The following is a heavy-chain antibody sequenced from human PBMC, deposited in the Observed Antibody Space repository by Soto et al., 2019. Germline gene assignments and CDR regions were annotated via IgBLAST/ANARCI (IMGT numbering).Heavy chain of an antibody. CDR3: ARGIVTTVTYFDY. CDR2: IYYSGST. CDR1: EGTSRSHD. D-gene: IGHD4-17*01. J-gene: IGHJ4*02. Sequence: VAEGTSRSHDGSRIIKPPGKGLEWIGYIYYSGSTNYNPSLKSRVTISVDTSKNQFSLKLSSVTAADTAVYYCARGIVTTVTYFDYWGQGTLVTVSS. V-gene: IGHV4-59*11.